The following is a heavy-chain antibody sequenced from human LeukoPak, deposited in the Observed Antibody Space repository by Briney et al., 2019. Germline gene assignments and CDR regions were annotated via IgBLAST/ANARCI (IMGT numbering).Heavy chain of an antibody. CDR1: GGSLSGCY. V-gene: IGHV4-34*01. D-gene: IGHD3-3*01. Sequence: SETLSLTCAVYGGSLSGCYWSWIRQPPGKGLEWIGEINHSGSTNYNPSLKSRVTISVDTSKNQFSLKLSSVTAADTAVYYCARKYDFWSGYSKAFDYWGQGTLVTVSS. J-gene: IGHJ4*02. CDR2: INHSGST. CDR3: ARKYDFWSGYSKAFDY.